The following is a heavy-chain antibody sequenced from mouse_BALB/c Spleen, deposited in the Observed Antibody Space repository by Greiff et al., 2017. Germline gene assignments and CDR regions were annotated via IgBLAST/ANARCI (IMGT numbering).Heavy chain of an antibody. CDR1: GFTFSSYT. CDR3: ARREYHWYFDV. V-gene: IGHV5-12-2*01. Sequence: EVQLVESGGGLVQPGGSLKLSCAASGFTFSSYTMSWVRQTPEKRLEWVAYISNGGGSTYYPDTVKGRFTISRDNAKNTLYLQMSSLKSEDTAMYYCARREYHWYFDVWGAGTTVTVSS. J-gene: IGHJ1*01. D-gene: IGHD5-1*01. CDR2: ISNGGGST.